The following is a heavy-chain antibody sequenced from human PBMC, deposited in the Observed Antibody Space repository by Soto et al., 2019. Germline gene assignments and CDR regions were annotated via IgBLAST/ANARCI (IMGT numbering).Heavy chain of an antibody. CDR1: GVSSSGYY. Sequence: SVTLSLTCTFSGVSSSGYYVSWIRQHPGKGLEWIGYIYYSGNTNYDPSLKSRVSISVDTSKNQFSLKLSSVTAADTAVYYCARERAAVGRYYNGMDVWGQGTTVNVSS. CDR2: IYYSGNT. CDR3: ARERAAVGRYYNGMDV. D-gene: IGHD6-13*01. J-gene: IGHJ6*02. V-gene: IGHV4-59*01.